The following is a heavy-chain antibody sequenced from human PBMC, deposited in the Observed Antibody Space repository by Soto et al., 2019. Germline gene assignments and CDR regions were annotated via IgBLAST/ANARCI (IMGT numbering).Heavy chain of an antibody. Sequence: GGPLRLSREASGVLFTNVWMHWVRQVPGKGLVWVSRIDTSGSSTSYADSVKGRFTISRDNAKNTVSLQMNSLRAEDTGVYYCAKDSWYFDLWSQGSLVIVSS. V-gene: IGHV3-74*01. D-gene: IGHD6-13*01. CDR2: IDTSGSST. J-gene: IGHJ4*02. CDR3: AKDSWYFDL. CDR1: GVLFTNVW.